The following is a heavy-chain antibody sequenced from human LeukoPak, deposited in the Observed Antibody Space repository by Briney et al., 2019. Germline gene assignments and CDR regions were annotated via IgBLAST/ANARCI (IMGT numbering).Heavy chain of an antibody. J-gene: IGHJ3*02. Sequence: PGGSLRLSCAASGFTFSSYWMHWVRQAPGKGLVWVSRINSDGTSTTYADSVKGRFTISRDNARNTLYLQMNSLRAEDTAVYYCAKPYSGSRLDAFDIWGQGTMVTVSS. V-gene: IGHV3-74*01. D-gene: IGHD1-26*01. CDR3: AKPYSGSRLDAFDI. CDR2: INSDGTST. CDR1: GFTFSSYW.